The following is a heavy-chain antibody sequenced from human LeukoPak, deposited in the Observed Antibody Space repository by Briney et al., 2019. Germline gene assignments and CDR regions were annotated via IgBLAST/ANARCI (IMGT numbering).Heavy chain of an antibody. J-gene: IGHJ4*02. CDR1: GGTFSSYA. V-gene: IGHV1-69*05. CDR2: IIPIFGTA. CDR3: ASIAAAVYYFDY. Sequence: SVKVSCKASGGTFSSYAISWVRQAPGQGLEWMGRIIPIFGTANYAQKFQGRVTITTDESTSTAYMELSSLRSEDTAVYYCASIAAAVYYFDYWGQGTLVTVSS. D-gene: IGHD6-13*01.